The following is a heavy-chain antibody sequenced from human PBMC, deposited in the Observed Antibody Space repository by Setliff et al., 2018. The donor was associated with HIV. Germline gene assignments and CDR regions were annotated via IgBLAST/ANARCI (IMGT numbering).Heavy chain of an antibody. V-gene: IGHV5-51*01. Sequence: ESLKISCKGIGYNFNTYWIAWVRQVPGKGLEWMGIIYPIDSETKYSPSFQGQVTISVDRSISTAYLQWNNLKASDSAIYYCARHPPRGYPKNWFDPWGPGTLVTVSS. CDR2: IYPIDSET. CDR3: ARHPPRGYPKNWFDP. CDR1: GYNFNTYW. D-gene: IGHD3-16*02. J-gene: IGHJ5*02.